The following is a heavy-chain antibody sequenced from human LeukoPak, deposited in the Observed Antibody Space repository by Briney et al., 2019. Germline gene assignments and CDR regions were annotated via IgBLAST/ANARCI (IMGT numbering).Heavy chain of an antibody. CDR3: ARDRQVLRFLEWFDP. V-gene: IGHV4-39*07. D-gene: IGHD3-3*01. J-gene: IGHJ5*02. Sequence: SETLSLTCTVSGGSISSSSYYWGWIRQPPGKGLEWIGSIYYSGSTYYNPSLKGRVTISVDTSKNQFSLKLSSVTAADTAVYYCARDRQVLRFLEWFDPWGQGTLVTVSS. CDR1: GGSISSSSYY. CDR2: IYYSGST.